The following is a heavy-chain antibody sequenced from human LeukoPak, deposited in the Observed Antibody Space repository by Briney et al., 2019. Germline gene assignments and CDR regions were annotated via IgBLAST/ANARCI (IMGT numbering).Heavy chain of an antibody. D-gene: IGHD4-11*01. J-gene: IGHJ2*01. CDR3: ARGYSKFVVSWYLDL. Sequence: SETLSLTCTVYGGSFSDYYWNWIRQPPGKGLEWIGEINHSGSSNYNPSLESRVTISVDTSKNQFSLKVTSVTAADTAVYHCARGYSKFVVSWYLDLWGRGTLVTVSS. CDR1: GGSFSDYY. CDR2: INHSGSS. V-gene: IGHV4-34*01.